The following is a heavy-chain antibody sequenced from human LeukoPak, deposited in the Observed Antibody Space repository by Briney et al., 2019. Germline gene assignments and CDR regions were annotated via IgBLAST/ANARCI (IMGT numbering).Heavy chain of an antibody. CDR1: GFTFSDYY. D-gene: IGHD2-21*02. CDR3: ARGRHRAYCGGDCYLGVDY. CDR2: ISTSGSTI. J-gene: IGHJ4*02. Sequence: GGSLRLSCAASGFTFSDYYMSWIRQAPGKGLEWVSYISTSGSTIYYADSVKGRFTISRDNAKNSLYLQMNSLRAEDTAVYYCARGRHRAYCGGDCYLGVDYWGQGTLVTVSS. V-gene: IGHV3-11*01.